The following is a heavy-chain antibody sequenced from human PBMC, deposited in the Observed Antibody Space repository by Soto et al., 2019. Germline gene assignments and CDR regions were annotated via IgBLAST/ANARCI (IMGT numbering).Heavy chain of an antibody. CDR3: ASSGARGLTQYYWFGS. CDR2: TIPVFGTT. J-gene: IGHJ5*01. V-gene: IGHV1-69*01. Sequence: QVQLVQSGAEVKKPGSSVKVSCKASGDTLGSYGFSWVRQAPGQGLAWMGGTIPVFGTTNYAQNFQGRVSITADESTSTGYMDLSSLTSEDTTVYYCASSGARGLTQYYWFGSWGQGTLVTVSS. CDR1: GDTLGSYG. D-gene: IGHD3-10*01.